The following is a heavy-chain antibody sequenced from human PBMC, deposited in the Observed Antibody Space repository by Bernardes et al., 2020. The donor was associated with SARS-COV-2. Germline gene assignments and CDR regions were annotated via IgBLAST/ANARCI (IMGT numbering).Heavy chain of an antibody. Sequence: GGSLRLSCAASGFTFSRYNMNWVRQTPGKGLEWVSSISTSSSYIYYADSLKGRFTISRDNAKNSLYLQMNSLRAEDTAVYYCATDRSSGYYSFDNWGQGTLVTVSS. V-gene: IGHV3-21*01. CDR3: ATDRSSGYYSFDN. D-gene: IGHD3-22*01. J-gene: IGHJ4*02. CDR2: ISTSSSYI. CDR1: GFTFSRYN.